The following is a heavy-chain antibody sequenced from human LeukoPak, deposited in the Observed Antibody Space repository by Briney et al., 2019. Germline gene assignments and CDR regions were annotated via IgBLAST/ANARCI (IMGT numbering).Heavy chain of an antibody. CDR3: ARDLEITMIVVIIPFAMDV. CDR1: GFTFSSYA. Sequence: GGSLRLSCAASGFTFSSYAVSWVRQAPGKGLEWVSALSGSGGSTYYADSVKGRFTISRDNSKNTLYLQMNSLRAEDTAVYYCARDLEITMIVVIIPFAMDVWGQGTTVTVSS. J-gene: IGHJ6*02. V-gene: IGHV3-23*01. D-gene: IGHD3-22*01. CDR2: LSGSGGST.